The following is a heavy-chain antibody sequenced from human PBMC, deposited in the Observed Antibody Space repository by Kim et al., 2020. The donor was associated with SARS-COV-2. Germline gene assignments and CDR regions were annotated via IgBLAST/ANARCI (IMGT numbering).Heavy chain of an antibody. CDR2: IDPSDSYT. CDR3: ATPMVRDYYYYGMDV. V-gene: IGHV5-10-1*01. J-gene: IGHJ6*02. CDR1: GYSFTSYW. Sequence: GESLKISCKGSGYSFTSYWISWVRQMPGKGLEWMGRIDPSDSYTNYNPSFQGHVTISADKSISTAYLQWSSLKASDTAMYYCATPMVRDYYYYGMDVWGQGTTVTVSS. D-gene: IGHD3-10*01.